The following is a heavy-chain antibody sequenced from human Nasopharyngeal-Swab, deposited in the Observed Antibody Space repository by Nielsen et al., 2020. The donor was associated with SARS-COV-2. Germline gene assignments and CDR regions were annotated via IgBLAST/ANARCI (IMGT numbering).Heavy chain of an antibody. V-gene: IGHV4-59*13. CDR3: ARVHYYDSTYYYYGLDV. CDR2: IYYSGSP. CDR1: DYSISSYY. D-gene: IGHD3-22*01. J-gene: IGHJ6*02. Sequence: SETLSLTCTVSDYSISSYYWTWIRQPPGKGLAWIGYIYYSGSPNYNPSLKSRVTLSLDTSKSQLSLKLSSVTAADTAVYYCARVHYYDSTYYYYGLDVWGQGTTVTVSS.